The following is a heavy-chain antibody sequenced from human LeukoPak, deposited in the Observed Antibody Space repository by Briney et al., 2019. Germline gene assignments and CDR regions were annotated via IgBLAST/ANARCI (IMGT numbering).Heavy chain of an antibody. D-gene: IGHD2/OR15-2a*01. CDR2: MYYLGST. J-gene: IGHJ4*02. Sequence: SETLSLTCTVSGGSISSSNYYWGWIRQPPGKGLEWIATMYYLGSTDHNPSLKSRVTISVDTSKNQPSLKLTSVTAADTAVYYCARILPPPYLWVDYWGQGTQVIVSS. V-gene: IGHV4-39*01. CDR1: GGSISSSNYY. CDR3: ARILPPPYLWVDY.